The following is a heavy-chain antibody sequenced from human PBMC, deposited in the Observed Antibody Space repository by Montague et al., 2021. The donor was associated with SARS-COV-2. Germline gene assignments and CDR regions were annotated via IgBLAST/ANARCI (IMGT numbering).Heavy chain of an antibody. D-gene: IGHD2-21*01. CDR3: ARQGGDIVVVIAIRGPHYFDY. CDR2: IYYSGST. Sequence: SETLSLTCTVSGGSISSSSYYWGWIRQPPGKGLEWIGSIYYSGSTYYNPSLKSRVTISVDTSKNQFSLKLSSVTAADTAVYYCARQGGDIVVVIAIRGPHYFDYWGQGTLVTVSS. V-gene: IGHV4-39*01. J-gene: IGHJ4*02. CDR1: GGSISSSSYY.